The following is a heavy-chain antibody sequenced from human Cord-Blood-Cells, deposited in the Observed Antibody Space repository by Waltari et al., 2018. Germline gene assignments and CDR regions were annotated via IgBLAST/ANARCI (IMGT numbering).Heavy chain of an antibody. CDR3: ARSITGDGGVGYFDY. J-gene: IGHJ4*02. D-gene: IGHD7-27*01. Sequence: QVTLRESGPALVKPTQTLTLTCTFSGFSLSTSGMCVSWLRQPPGKALEWLALIDWDDDKYYSTSLKTRLTISKDTSKNQVVLTMTNMDPVDTATYYCARSITGDGGVGYFDYWGQGTLVTVSS. CDR1: GFSLSTSGMC. CDR2: IDWDDDK. V-gene: IGHV2-70*01.